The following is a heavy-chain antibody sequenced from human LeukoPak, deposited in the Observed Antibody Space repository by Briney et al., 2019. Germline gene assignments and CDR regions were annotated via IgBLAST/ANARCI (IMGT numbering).Heavy chain of an antibody. Sequence: SETLSLTCTVSGGSISSSSYYWGWIRQPPGKGLEWIGSIYYSGSTYYNPSLKSRVTISVDTSKNQFSLKLSSVTAADTAVHYCARQDSGYEKYYYYGMDVWGQGTTVTVSS. CDR1: GGSISSSSYY. CDR3: ARQDSGYEKYYYYGMDV. V-gene: IGHV4-39*07. CDR2: IYYSGST. J-gene: IGHJ6*02. D-gene: IGHD5-12*01.